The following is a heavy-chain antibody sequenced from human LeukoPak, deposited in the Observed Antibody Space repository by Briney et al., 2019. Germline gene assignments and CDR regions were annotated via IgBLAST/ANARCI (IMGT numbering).Heavy chain of an antibody. CDR2: IYTSGST. CDR3: ARDGSTMEVGGWFDP. CDR1: GGSISSYY. D-gene: IGHD3-16*01. V-gene: IGHV4-4*07. J-gene: IGHJ5*02. Sequence: PSETLSLTCTVSGGSISSYYWSWIRQPAGKGLEWIGRIYTSGSTNYNPSLKSRVTMSVDTSKNQFSLRLSSVTAADTALYYCARDGSTMEVGGWFDPWGQGTLVTVSS.